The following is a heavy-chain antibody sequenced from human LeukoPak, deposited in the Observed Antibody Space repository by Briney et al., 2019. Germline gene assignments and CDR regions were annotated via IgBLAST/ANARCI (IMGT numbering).Heavy chain of an antibody. J-gene: IGHJ4*02. CDR2: ISAYNGNT. V-gene: IGHV1-18*01. Sequence: ASVKVSCKASGYTFTSYGISWVRQAPGQGLEWMGWISAYNGNTNYAQKLQGRVTMTTDTPTTTAYMELRGLRSDDTAVYYCARVDLYYDSSGYSQAANDYWGQGTLVIVSS. D-gene: IGHD3-22*01. CDR3: ARVDLYYDSSGYSQAANDY. CDR1: GYTFTSYG.